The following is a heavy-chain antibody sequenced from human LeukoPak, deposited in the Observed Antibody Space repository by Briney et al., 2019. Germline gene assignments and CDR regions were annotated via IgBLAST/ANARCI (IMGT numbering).Heavy chain of an antibody. CDR2: INPNSGGT. CDR3: AREIAAAGYY. D-gene: IGHD6-13*01. J-gene: IGHJ4*02. V-gene: IGHV1-2*02. Sequence: ASVEVSCKASGYTFSGYFMHWVRQAPGQGLEWMGWINPNSGGTNYAQKFQGRVTMTRDTSISTAYMELSSLRYDDTAVYYCAREIAAAGYYWGQGALVTVSS. CDR1: GYTFSGYF.